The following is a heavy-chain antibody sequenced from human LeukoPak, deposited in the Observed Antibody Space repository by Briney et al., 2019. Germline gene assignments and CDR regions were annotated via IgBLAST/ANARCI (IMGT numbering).Heavy chain of an antibody. D-gene: IGHD6-13*01. CDR2: ISWNSGSI. CDR1: GFTFDDYA. J-gene: IGHJ3*02. Sequence: PGGSLRLSCAASGFTFDDYAMHWVRQAPGKGLEWVSGISWNSGSIGYADSVKGRFTISRDNAKNSLYLQMNSLRAEDVALYYCAKGIAAAENDAFDIWGQGTMVTVSS. V-gene: IGHV3-9*03. CDR3: AKGIAAAENDAFDI.